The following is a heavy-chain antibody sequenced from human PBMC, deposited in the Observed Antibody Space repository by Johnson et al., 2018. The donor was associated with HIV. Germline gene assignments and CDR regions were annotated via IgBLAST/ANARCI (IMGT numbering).Heavy chain of an antibody. CDR3: AKEPVVVIHAGGAFDI. V-gene: IGHV3-30*18. CDR2: ISFDGNIK. Sequence: QVQLVESGGGVVQPGKSLTLSCVASGLSFSNFGIHWVRQAPGKGPEWVAVISFDGNIKKSADSVKGRFTISRENSKNTLFLQMNSLRAEDTAVYYCAKEPVVVIHAGGAFDIWGQGTMVTVSA. D-gene: IGHD3-22*01. CDR1: GLSFSNFG. J-gene: IGHJ3*02.